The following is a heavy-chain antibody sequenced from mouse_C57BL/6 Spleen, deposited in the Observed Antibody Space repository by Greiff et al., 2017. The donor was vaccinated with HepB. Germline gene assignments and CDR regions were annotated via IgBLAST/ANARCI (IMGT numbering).Heavy chain of an antibody. CDR2: IYPGSGST. D-gene: IGHD1-1*01. J-gene: IGHJ1*03. CDR1: GYTFTSYW. Sequence: VQLQQPGAELVKPGASVKMSCKASGYTFTSYWITWVKQRPGQGLEWIGDIYPGSGSTNYNEKFKSKATLTVDTSSSTAYMQLSSLTSEDSAVYYCARGGDCGSSYRYFDVWGTGTTVTVSS. CDR3: ARGGDCGSSYRYFDV. V-gene: IGHV1-55*01.